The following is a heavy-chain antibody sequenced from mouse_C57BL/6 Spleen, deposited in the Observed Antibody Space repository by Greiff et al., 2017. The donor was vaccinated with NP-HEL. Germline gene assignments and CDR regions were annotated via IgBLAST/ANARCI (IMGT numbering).Heavy chain of an antibody. J-gene: IGHJ2*01. CDR1: GYTFTDYE. CDR2: IDPETGGT. CDR3: TRDGTYGYDVSDFDY. Sequence: QVQLQQSGAELVRPGASVTLSCKASGYTFTDYEMHWVKQTPVHGLEWIGAIDPETGGTAYNQKFKGKAILTADKSSSTAYMELRSLTSEDSAVYYCTRDGTYGYDVSDFDYWGQGTTLTVSS. D-gene: IGHD2-2*01. V-gene: IGHV1-15*01.